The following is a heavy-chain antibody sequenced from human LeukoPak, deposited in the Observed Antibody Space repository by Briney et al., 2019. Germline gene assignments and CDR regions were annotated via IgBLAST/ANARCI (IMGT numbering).Heavy chain of an antibody. CDR3: ARDWVYKIDY. CDR1: GFTFSSYV. D-gene: IGHD5-24*01. J-gene: IGHJ4*02. CDR2: ISHDGII. Sequence: GGSLRLSCETAGFTFSSYVMHWVRRTPGKGLVWVSRISHDGIISYADSVKGRLTISRDNAKNTLILQMNSLRVEDTAVYYCARDWVYKIDYWGRGTLVTVSS. V-gene: IGHV3-74*01.